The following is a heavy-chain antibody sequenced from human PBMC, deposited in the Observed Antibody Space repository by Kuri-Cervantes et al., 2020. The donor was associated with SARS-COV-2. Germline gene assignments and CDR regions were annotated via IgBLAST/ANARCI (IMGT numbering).Heavy chain of an antibody. CDR2: INPNSGGT. Sequence: ASVKVSCKASGYTFTGYYMHWVRRAPGQGLEWMGWINPNSGGTNYAQKFQGWVTMTRDTSISTAYMELSRLRSDDTAVYYCARGGPVGYYDSSGYGLYWYFDLWGRGTLVTVSS. CDR1: GYTFTGYY. V-gene: IGHV1-2*04. D-gene: IGHD3-22*01. CDR3: ARGGPVGYYDSSGYGLYWYFDL. J-gene: IGHJ2*01.